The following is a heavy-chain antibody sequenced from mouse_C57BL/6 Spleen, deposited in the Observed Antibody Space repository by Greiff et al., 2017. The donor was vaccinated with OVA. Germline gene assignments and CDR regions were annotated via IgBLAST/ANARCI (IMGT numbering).Heavy chain of an antibody. CDR2: ISYDGSN. Sequence: EVQLQQSGPGLVKPSQSLSLTCSVTGYSITSGYYWNWIRQFPGNKLEWMGYISYDGSNNYNPSLKNRISITRDTSKNQFFLKLNSVTTEDTDTYDCAIDGYYDYWGQGTTLTVSS. CDR1: GYSITSGYY. D-gene: IGHD2-3*01. CDR3: AIDGYYDY. V-gene: IGHV3-6*01. J-gene: IGHJ2*01.